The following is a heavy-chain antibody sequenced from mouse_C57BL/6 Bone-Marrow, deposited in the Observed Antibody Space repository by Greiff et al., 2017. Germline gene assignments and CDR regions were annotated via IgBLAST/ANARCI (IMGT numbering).Heavy chain of an antibody. Sequence: VQLQQSDAELVKPGASVKISCKVSGYTFTDHTIHWMQQSPEQGLAWIGYIYPRASSTKYNEKFKGQAPFTADNSTSTDYMQLNSLTSEDSAVYFCARVEKKRVYFDYWGQGTTLTVSS. J-gene: IGHJ2*01. CDR3: ARVEKKRVYFDY. V-gene: IGHV1-78*01. CDR2: IYPRASST. CDR1: GYTFTDHT.